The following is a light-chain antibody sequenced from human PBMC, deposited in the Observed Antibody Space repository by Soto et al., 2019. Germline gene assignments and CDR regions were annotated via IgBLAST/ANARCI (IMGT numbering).Light chain of an antibody. V-gene: IGLV2-8*01. J-gene: IGLJ3*02. CDR2: DVT. CDR1: SSDVDAYKY. CDR3: SSSAGSNNFVV. Sequence: QSALTQPPSASGSPGQSVAISCTGTSSDVDAYKYVSWYQQHPGRAPKLMIYDVTMRLSGVPDRFSASKSGNTASLTVSGLQAEDEADYYCSSSAGSNNFVVFGGGTKVTVL.